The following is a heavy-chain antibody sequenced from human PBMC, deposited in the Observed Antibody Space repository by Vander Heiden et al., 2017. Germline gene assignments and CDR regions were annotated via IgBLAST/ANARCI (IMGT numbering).Heavy chain of an antibody. Sequence: QVQLVQSGAELKKPGASVTVSCKSSGYTFPDYYMHWVRQAPGQGLEWMGRINPNSGGTDYAQKFQGRVTMTRDTSISTAYMDLSRLTSDDSAVYYCARGDYSSGFYEDYWGQGTLVTVSS. CDR3: ARGDYSSGFYEDY. D-gene: IGHD6-19*01. V-gene: IGHV1-2*06. CDR1: GYTFPDYY. J-gene: IGHJ4*02. CDR2: INPNSGGT.